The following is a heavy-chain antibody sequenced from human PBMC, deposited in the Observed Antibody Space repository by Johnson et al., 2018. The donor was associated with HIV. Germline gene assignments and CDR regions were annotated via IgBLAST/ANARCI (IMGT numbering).Heavy chain of an antibody. D-gene: IGHD1-26*01. Sequence: QVQLVESGGGVVRPGGSLRLSCAASGFTFSSYGMHWVRQAPGKGLEWVAVISYDGINKYYADSVKGRFSISRANSRNTLYLQMNSLRAEDTAVDDCAKDGATRAFDIWGQGTMVTVSS. V-gene: IGHV3-30*18. J-gene: IGHJ3*02. CDR3: AKDGATRAFDI. CDR1: GFTFSSYG. CDR2: ISYDGINK.